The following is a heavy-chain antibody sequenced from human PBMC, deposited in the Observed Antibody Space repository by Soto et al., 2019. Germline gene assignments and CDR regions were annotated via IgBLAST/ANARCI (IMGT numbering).Heavy chain of an antibody. J-gene: IGHJ4*02. V-gene: IGHV4-30-4*01. CDR3: ASRHSSPYFDY. CDR1: GGSISSGDYY. Sequence: PSETLSLTCTVSGGSISSGDYYWSWIRQPPGKGLEWIGSIYYSGSTYYNPSLKSRVTISVGTSKNQFSLKLNSVTAADTAVYYCASRHSSPYFDYWGQGTLVTVSS. D-gene: IGHD6-13*01. CDR2: IYYSGST.